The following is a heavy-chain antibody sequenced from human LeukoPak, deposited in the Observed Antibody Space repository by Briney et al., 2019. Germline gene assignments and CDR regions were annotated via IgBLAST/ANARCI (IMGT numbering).Heavy chain of an antibody. J-gene: IGHJ4*02. D-gene: IGHD3-22*01. CDR3: ARGQYYYDSSGYYSFDY. CDR2: IWYDGSNK. V-gene: IGHV3-33*01. CDR1: GFTFSSYG. Sequence: GGSLRLSCAASGFTFSSYGMHWVRQAPGKGREWVAVIWYDGSNKYYADSVKGRFTISRDNSKNSLYLQMNSLRAEDTAVYYCARGQYYYDSSGYYSFDYWGQGTLVTVSS.